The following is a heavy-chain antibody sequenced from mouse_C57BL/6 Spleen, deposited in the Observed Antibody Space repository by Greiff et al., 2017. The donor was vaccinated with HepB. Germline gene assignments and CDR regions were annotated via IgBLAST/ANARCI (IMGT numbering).Heavy chain of an antibody. CDR1: GFTFSSYA. D-gene: IGHD2-3*01. Sequence: EVQRVESGGGLVKPGGSLKLSCAASGFTFSSYAMSWVRQTPEKRLEWVATISDGGSYTYYPDNVKGRFTISRDNAKNNLYLQMSHLKSEDTAMYYCARDRYDDDPYFDYWGQGTTLTVSS. V-gene: IGHV5-4*01. CDR3: ARDRYDDDPYFDY. CDR2: ISDGGSYT. J-gene: IGHJ2*01.